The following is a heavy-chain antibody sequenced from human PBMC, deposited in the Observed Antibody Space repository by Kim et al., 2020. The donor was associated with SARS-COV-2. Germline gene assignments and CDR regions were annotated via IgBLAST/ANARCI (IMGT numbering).Heavy chain of an antibody. CDR2: ISGSGGGT. J-gene: IGHJ4*02. CDR3: SNTWNLDY. D-gene: IGHD1-1*01. CDR1: GFTFSNYA. V-gene: IGHV3-23*01. Sequence: GGSLRLSCAASGFTFSNYAMSWVRQPPGKGLEWVSFISGSGGGTHYADSVKGRFTISIDNSKNTLYLQMNSLRAEDTAVYYCSNTWNLDYWGQGTLVTVS.